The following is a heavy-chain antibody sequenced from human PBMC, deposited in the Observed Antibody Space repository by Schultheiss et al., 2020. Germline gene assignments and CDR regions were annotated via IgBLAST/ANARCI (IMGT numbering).Heavy chain of an antibody. J-gene: IGHJ3*02. Sequence: GGSLRLSCAASGFTVSSNYMNWVRQAPGKGLEWVSVIYSGGSTYYADSVKGRFTISRDNSKNTLYLQMNSLRADDTDVYYCASRKYYDSSGYHDAFDIWGQGTMVTV. V-gene: IGHV3-53*05. CDR3: ASRKYYDSSGYHDAFDI. CDR1: GFTVSSNY. D-gene: IGHD3-22*01. CDR2: IYSGGST.